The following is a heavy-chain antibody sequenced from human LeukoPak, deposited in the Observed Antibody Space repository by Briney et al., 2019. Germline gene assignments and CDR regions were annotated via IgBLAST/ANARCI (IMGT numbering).Heavy chain of an antibody. CDR2: INTDGSIT. D-gene: IGHD1-14*01. J-gene: IGHJ4*02. CDR1: GFTFSGYW. V-gene: IGHV3-74*01. CDR3: AKGRYFY. Sequence: GGSLRLSCAASGFTFSGYWIHWVRQAPGKGLVWVSRINTDGSITNYADSVKGRFSISRDNAKNTLYLQMNSLRAEDTAVYYCAKGRYFYWGQGTLVTVSS.